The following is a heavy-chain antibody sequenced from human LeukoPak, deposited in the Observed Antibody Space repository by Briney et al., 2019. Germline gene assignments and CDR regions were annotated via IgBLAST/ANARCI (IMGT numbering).Heavy chain of an antibody. CDR1: GFTFSSHS. CDR3: ATASGWYGSYFDY. V-gene: IGHV3-48*04. J-gene: IGHJ4*02. Sequence: GGSLRLSCAGSGFTFSSHSMNWVRQAPGKGLEWVSYISSSSSTIYYADSVKGRFTISRDNAKNLLNLQMNSLRAEDTAVYYCATASGWYGSYFDYWGQGILVTVSS. D-gene: IGHD6-19*01. CDR2: ISSSSSTI.